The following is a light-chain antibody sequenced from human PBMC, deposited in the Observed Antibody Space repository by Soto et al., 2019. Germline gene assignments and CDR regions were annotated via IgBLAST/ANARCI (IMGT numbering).Light chain of an antibody. V-gene: IGKV1-39*01. CDR2: AAS. CDR3: QQSYSTPQT. CDR1: QNINNY. Sequence: DIQMTQSPSSLSASVGDRVTITCRASQNINNYLNWYQQKPGKVPKLLIYAASSLQSGVPSRFSGTGSGTDFTLTITSLQPEDFATYYCQQSYSTPQTFGGGTKVEIK. J-gene: IGKJ4*01.